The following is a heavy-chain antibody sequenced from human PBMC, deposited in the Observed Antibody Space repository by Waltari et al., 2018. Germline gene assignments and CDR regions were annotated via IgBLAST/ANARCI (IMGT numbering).Heavy chain of an antibody. D-gene: IGHD6-13*01. V-gene: IGHV4-34*01. CDR1: GGSFSGYY. CDR3: ASGIAAAGTKFPCD. Sequence: QVQLQQWGAGLLKPSETLSLTCAVYGGSFSGYYWSWIRQPPGKGLEWIGEINHSGSTNYNPSLKSRVTISVDTSKNQFSLKLSSVTAADTAVYYCASGIAAAGTKFPCDWGQGTLVTVSS. CDR2: INHSGST. J-gene: IGHJ4*02.